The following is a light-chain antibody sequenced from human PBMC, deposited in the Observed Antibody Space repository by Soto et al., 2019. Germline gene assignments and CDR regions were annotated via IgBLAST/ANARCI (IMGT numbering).Light chain of an antibody. CDR2: TAA. Sequence: DIQMTQSPPSLSASVEDRVTITCRASQTISNYLNWYQQKSGQAPKLLIYTAASLQSGVPSRFSGSGSGTDFTLTITTLQPEDFATYYSQQSYSAPTTFGGGTKVDIK. CDR1: QTISNY. V-gene: IGKV1-39*01. CDR3: QQSYSAPTT. J-gene: IGKJ4*01.